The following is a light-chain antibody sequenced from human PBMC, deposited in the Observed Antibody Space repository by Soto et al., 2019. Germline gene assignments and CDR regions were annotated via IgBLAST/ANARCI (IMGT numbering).Light chain of an antibody. V-gene: IGKV1-27*01. CDR3: QQLFMYPPT. J-gene: IGKJ3*01. CDR2: SAS. Sequence: DIQMTQSPSSLSASVGDRVTVTCRASQGISDYLACYQRKPGKVPDLLISSASTLQSGAPSRFSASGSGTEPAPTISSLQAEDVAIYCCQQLFMYPPTFGPGTKVDIK. CDR1: QGISDY.